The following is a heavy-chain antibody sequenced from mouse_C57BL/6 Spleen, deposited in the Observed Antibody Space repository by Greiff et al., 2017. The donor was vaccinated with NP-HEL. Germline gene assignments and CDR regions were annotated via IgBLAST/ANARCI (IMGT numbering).Heavy chain of an antibody. CDR1: GYTFTSYW. J-gene: IGHJ3*01. V-gene: IGHV1-53*01. D-gene: IGHD2-4*01. CDR3: ARENYDYDERLAY. Sequence: QVHVKQPGTELVKPGASVKLSCKASGYTFTSYWMHWVKQRPGQGLEWIGNINPSNGGTNYNEKFKSKATLTVDKSSSTAYMQLSSLTSEDSAVYYCARENYDYDERLAYWGQGTLVTVSA. CDR2: INPSNGGT.